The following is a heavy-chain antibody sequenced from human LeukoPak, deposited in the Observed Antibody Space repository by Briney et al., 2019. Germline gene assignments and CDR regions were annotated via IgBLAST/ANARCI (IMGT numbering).Heavy chain of an antibody. CDR2: IYYSGST. Sequence: SETLSLTSTVSGCSISSYYWSWIRQPPGKGLEWIGYIYYSGSTNYNPSLKSRVTISVDTSKNQFSLKLSSVTAADTAVYYCARDLDSSSWGGWFDPWGQGTLVTVSS. D-gene: IGHD6-13*01. CDR1: GCSISSYY. CDR3: ARDLDSSSWGGWFDP. V-gene: IGHV4-59*01. J-gene: IGHJ5*02.